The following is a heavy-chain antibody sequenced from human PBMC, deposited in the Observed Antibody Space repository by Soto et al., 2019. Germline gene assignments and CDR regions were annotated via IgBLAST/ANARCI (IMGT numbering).Heavy chain of an antibody. CDR1: VGSIISFGYS. J-gene: IGHJ6*02. V-gene: IGHV4-30-2*01. Sequence: SETLSLTCSVSVGSIISFGYSGGCIRQPPGKGLEWIGYIYHSVSTYYNPSLKSLVTISVDRSKNQFSLKLSSVAAADTAVYYCARDLPYYYGMDVWGQGTTVTVSS. CDR3: ARDLPYYYGMDV. CDR2: IYHSVST.